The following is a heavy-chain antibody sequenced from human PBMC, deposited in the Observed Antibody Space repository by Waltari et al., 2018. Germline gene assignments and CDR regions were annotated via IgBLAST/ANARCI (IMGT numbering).Heavy chain of an antibody. Sequence: QVQLQQWGAGLLKPSETLSLTCAVYGGSFSGYYWSWIRQPPGKGLEWIGEINHSGSTNYNPSLKSRVTISVDTSKNQFSLKLSSVTAADTAVYYCARELRYSSSYDAFDIWGQGTMVTVSS. V-gene: IGHV4-34*01. CDR2: INHSGST. J-gene: IGHJ3*02. D-gene: IGHD6-13*01. CDR3: ARELRYSSSYDAFDI. CDR1: GGSFSGYY.